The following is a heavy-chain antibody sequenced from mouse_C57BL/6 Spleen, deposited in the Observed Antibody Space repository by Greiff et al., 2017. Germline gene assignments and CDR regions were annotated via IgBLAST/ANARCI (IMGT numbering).Heavy chain of an antibody. D-gene: IGHD2-3*01. CDR1: GYTFTSYG. J-gene: IGHJ2*01. CDR3: AREEGNDGYPDY. CDR2: IYPRSGNT. V-gene: IGHV1-81*01. Sequence: VQLQESGAELARPGASVKLSCKASGYTFTSYGISWVKQRTGQGLEWIGEIYPRSGNTYYNEKFKGKATLTADKSSSTAYMELRSLTSEDSAVYFCAREEGNDGYPDYWCQGTTLTVSS.